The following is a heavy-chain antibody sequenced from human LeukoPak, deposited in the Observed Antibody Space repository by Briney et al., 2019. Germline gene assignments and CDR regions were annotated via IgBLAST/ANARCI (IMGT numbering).Heavy chain of an antibody. V-gene: IGHV4-59*08. CDR1: GGSISTYY. Sequence: SETLSLTCTVSGGSISTYYWSWIRQPPGKGLEWIGYIYSSGSTNYNPSLKSRVTISIDTSKNQFSLKLSSVTAADTAVYYCARRGAYCGGDCFSIDYWGQGTLVTVSS. J-gene: IGHJ4*02. CDR3: ARRGAYCGGDCFSIDY. D-gene: IGHD2-21*02. CDR2: IYSSGST.